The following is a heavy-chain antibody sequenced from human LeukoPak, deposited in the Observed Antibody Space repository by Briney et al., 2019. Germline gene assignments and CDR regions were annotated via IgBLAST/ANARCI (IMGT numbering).Heavy chain of an antibody. V-gene: IGHV4-39*01. CDR3: ARLSQKATMVRGVYYFDY. J-gene: IGHJ4*02. Sequence: SETLSLTCTVSGGSISSYYWSWIRQPPGKGLEWIGSIYYSGSTYYNPSLKSRVTISVDTSKNQFSLKLSSVTAADTAVYYCARLSQKATMVRGVYYFDYWGQGTLVTVSS. CDR1: GGSISSYY. CDR2: IYYSGST. D-gene: IGHD3-10*01.